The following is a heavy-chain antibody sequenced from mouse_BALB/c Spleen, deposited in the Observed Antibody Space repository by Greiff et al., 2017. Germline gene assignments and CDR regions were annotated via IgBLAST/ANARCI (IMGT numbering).Heavy chain of an antibody. CDR2: IDPSDSYT. D-gene: IGHD1-1*01. V-gene: IGHV1-69*02. CDR3: ARGSHYYGSSYIDY. J-gene: IGHJ2*01. Sequence: VQLQQPGAELVKPGASVKLSCKASGYTFTSYWMHWVKQRPGQGLEWIGEIDPSDSYTNYNQKFKGKATLTVDKSSSTAYMQLSSLTSEDSAVYYCARGSHYYGSSYIDYWGQGTTLTVSS. CDR1: GYTFTSYW.